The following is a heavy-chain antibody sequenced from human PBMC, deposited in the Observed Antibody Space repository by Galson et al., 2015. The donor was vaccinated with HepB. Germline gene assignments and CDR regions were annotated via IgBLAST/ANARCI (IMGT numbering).Heavy chain of an antibody. Sequence: SVKVSCKASGGTFSSYAISWVRQAPGQGLEWMGGIIPIFGTANYAQKFQGRVTITADESTSTAYMELSSLRSEDTAVYYCARDMDGTWNGYYGRGDNWFDPWGQGTLVTVSS. CDR2: IIPIFGTA. CDR1: GGTFSSYA. D-gene: IGHD3-3*01. CDR3: ARDMDGTWNGYYGRGDNWFDP. V-gene: IGHV1-69*13. J-gene: IGHJ5*02.